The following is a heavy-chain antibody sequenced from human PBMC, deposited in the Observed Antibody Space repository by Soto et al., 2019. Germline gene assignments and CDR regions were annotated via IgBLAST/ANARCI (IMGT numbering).Heavy chain of an antibody. CDR2: IYYSGST. CDR3: ARGGGHVVVVPALGFDY. Sequence: SETLSLTCTVSGGSISSGGYYWSWIRQHPGKGLEWIGYIYYSGSTYYNPSLKSRVTISVDTSKNQFSLKLSSVTAADTAVYYRARGGGHVVVVPALGFDYWGQGTLVTVSS. CDR1: GGSISSGGYY. J-gene: IGHJ4*02. D-gene: IGHD2-2*01. V-gene: IGHV4-31*03.